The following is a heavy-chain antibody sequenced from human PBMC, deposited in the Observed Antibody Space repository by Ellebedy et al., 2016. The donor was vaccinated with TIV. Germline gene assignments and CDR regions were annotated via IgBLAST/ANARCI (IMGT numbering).Heavy chain of an antibody. J-gene: IGHJ4*02. CDR2: IYYSGST. D-gene: IGHD3-10*01. Sequence: SETLSLXCTVSGGSISSGGYYWGWIRQPPGKGLEWIGSIYYSGSTYYNPSLKSRVTISVDTSKNQFSLKLSSVTAADTAVYYCARSDGSGSYYPTFDFWGQGTLVTVSS. CDR3: ARSDGSGSYYPTFDF. CDR1: GGSISSGGYY. V-gene: IGHV4-39*07.